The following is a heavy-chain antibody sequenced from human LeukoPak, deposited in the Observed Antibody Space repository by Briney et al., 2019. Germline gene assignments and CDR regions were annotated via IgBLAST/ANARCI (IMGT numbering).Heavy chain of an antibody. D-gene: IGHD2-21*02. V-gene: IGHV3-7*01. CDR2: IKQDGSEK. CDR3: ATIRNCGGDCYYFDY. J-gene: IGHJ4*02. CDR1: GFTFSSYW. Sequence: GGSLRLSCAASGFTFSSYWMSWVRQAPGKGLEWVANIKQDGSEKYYVDSVKGRFTISRDNSKNTLYLQMNSLRAEDTAVYYCATIRNCGGDCYYFDYWGQGTLVTVPS.